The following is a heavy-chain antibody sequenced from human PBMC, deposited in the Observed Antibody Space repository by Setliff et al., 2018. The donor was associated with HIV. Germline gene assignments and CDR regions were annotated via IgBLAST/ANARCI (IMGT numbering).Heavy chain of an antibody. Sequence: KPGGSLRLSCATSGFTFDDYPMSWFRQAPGKGLEWVSFIRTKGYGGTTEYAASVEGRFTISRDDSRGVAYLQMNSLKSEDTAVYYCSRGGRPTDEYVWFDPWGQGTQVTVSS. D-gene: IGHD2-15*01. CDR1: GFTFDDYP. J-gene: IGHJ5*02. V-gene: IGHV3-49*05. CDR3: SRGGRPTDEYVWFDP. CDR2: IRTKGYGGTT.